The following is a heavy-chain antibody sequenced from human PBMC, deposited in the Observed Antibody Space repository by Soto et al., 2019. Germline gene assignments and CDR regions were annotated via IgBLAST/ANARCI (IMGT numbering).Heavy chain of an antibody. D-gene: IGHD2-15*01. CDR3: ATCYCSVGSCFTCWHFDL. Sequence: QVQVVQSGAEVKKPGASVKVACKASGYSFDTFGMSWVRQAPGQGLEWMGWISIEKGDTNSAQKFQDRVTITTDTSTSTAYMELRSLTSDDTAVYYCATCYCSVGSCFTCWHFDLWGRGTLVTVSS. CDR1: GYSFDTFG. CDR2: ISIEKGDT. J-gene: IGHJ2*01. V-gene: IGHV1-18*01.